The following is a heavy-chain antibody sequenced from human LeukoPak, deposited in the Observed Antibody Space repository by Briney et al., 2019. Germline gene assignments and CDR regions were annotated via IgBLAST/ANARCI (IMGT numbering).Heavy chain of an antibody. V-gene: IGHV4-39*01. CDR1: GDSISSSGSY. Sequence: SETLSLSCTVSGDSISSSGSYWGSLRQPPGKGLEWIGTISYSGSTYYSPPLKSRVTISVDTSKNQFFLQLNSMTAADTAVYYCARHFDFWGQGTLVTVSS. CDR2: ISYSGST. CDR3: ARHFDF. J-gene: IGHJ4*02.